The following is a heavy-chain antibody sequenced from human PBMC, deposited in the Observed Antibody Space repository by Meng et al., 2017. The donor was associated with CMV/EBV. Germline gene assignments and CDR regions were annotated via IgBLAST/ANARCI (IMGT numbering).Heavy chain of an antibody. CDR2: IKSKTDGGTT. CDR3: TTGRATVTGYYYGMDV. V-gene: IGHV3-15*01. Sequence: GESLKISCAASGFTFSNAWMSWVRQAPGKGLEWVGRIKSKTDGGTTDYAAPVKGRFTISRDDSKNTLYLQMNSLKTEDTAVYYCTTGRATVTGYYYGMDVWGQGTTVTVSS. CDR1: GFTFSNAW. D-gene: IGHD4-17*01. J-gene: IGHJ6*02.